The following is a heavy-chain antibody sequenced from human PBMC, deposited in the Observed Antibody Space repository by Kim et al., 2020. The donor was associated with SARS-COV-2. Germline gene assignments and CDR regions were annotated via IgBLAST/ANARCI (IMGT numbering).Heavy chain of an antibody. CDR1: GYTFTGYY. D-gene: IGHD6-13*01. Sequence: ASVKVSCKASGYTFTGYYMHWVRQAPGQGLEWMGWINPNSGGTNYAQKFQGRVTMTRDTSISTAYMELSRLRSDDTAVYYCARDSQDSSWSPSGYFDLWGRGTLVTVSS. V-gene: IGHV1-2*02. CDR2: INPNSGGT. J-gene: IGHJ2*01. CDR3: ARDSQDSSWSPSGYFDL.